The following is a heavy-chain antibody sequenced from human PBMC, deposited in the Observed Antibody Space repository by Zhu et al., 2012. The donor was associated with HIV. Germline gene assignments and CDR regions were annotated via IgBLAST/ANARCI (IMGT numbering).Heavy chain of an antibody. CDR1: NDSISIDYFY. CDR3: ARRTAAAFDF. V-gene: IGHV4-39*01. D-gene: IGHD6-13*01. CDR2: VYYSGIT. J-gene: IGHJ4*02. Sequence: QVQLQESGPGLVKPSETLSLTCTVSNDSISIDYFYWSWIRQPPGKGLEWIGSVYYSGITYYNSPLQSRVSVSVDTSKNQFFXKLTSVTAADTALYWCARRTAAAFDFWGQGIRVTASS.